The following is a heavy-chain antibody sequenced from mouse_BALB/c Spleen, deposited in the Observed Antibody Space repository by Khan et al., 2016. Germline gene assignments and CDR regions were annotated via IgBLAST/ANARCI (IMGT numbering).Heavy chain of an antibody. J-gene: IGHJ3*01. Sequence: QIQLVQSGPELKKPGETVKISCKASGYTFTNYGMNWVKQAPGKGLKWMGWINTYTGEPTYADDFKGRFAFSLETSASTAYLQINNLKNEDMATYFCARPIYVKSLLAYWGQGTLVTVSA. CDR1: GYTFTNYG. CDR2: INTYTGEP. D-gene: IGHD1-1*01. V-gene: IGHV9-1*02. CDR3: ARPIYVKSLLAY.